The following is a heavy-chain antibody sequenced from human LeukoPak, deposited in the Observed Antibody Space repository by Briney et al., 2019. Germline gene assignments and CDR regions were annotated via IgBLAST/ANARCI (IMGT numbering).Heavy chain of an antibody. CDR2: INTNTGNP. V-gene: IGHV7-4-1*02. D-gene: IGHD3-10*01. CDR3: ATCDWTLWFGESPVPFDY. J-gene: IGHJ4*02. CDR1: GYTFTSYA. Sequence: ASVKVSCKASGYTFTSYAMNWVRQAPGQGLEWMGWINTNTGNPTYAQGFTGRFVFSLDTSVSTAYLQISSLKAEDTAVYYCATCDWTLWFGESPVPFDYWGQGTLVTVSS.